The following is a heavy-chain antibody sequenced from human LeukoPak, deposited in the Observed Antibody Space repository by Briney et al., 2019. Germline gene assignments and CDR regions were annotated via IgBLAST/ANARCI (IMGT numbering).Heavy chain of an antibody. CDR3: ARGAASGTSRFDY. J-gene: IGHJ4*02. CDR2: ISSSSSTI. V-gene: IGHV3-48*01. Sequence: GGSLRLSCAASGFTFSSYSMNWVRQAPGKGLEWVSYISSSSSTIYYADSVKGRFTISRDNAKNSLYLQMNSLRAEDTAVYYCARGAASGTSRFDYWGQGTLVTVSS. CDR1: GFTFSSYS. D-gene: IGHD6-13*01.